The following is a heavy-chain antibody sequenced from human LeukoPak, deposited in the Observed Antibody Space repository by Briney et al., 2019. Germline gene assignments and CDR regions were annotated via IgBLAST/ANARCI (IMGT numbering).Heavy chain of an antibody. J-gene: IGHJ4*02. CDR2: IYYSGST. Sequence: SETLSLTCTVSGGSISSYYWSWIRQPPGKGLEWIGYIYYSGSTNYNPPLKSRVTISVDTSKNQFSLKLSSVTAADTAVYYCAGTYYYDSSGYYHYSLWGQGTLVTVSS. V-gene: IGHV4-59*01. CDR1: GGSISSYY. CDR3: AGTYYYDSSGYYHYSL. D-gene: IGHD3-22*01.